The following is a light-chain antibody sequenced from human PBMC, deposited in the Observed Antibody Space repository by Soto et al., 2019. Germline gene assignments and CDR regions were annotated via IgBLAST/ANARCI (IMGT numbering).Light chain of an antibody. CDR3: QTWGTGILV. Sequence: QLVLTQSPSASASLGASVKLTCTLSSRHSSYAIEWHQQQPEKGPRYLMKLNSDGRHTKGDEIPDRFSGSSSGTERYLTISSLQSEDEADYYCQTWGTGILVFGGGTKLTVL. CDR2: LNSDGRH. CDR1: SRHSSYA. J-gene: IGLJ2*01. V-gene: IGLV4-69*01.